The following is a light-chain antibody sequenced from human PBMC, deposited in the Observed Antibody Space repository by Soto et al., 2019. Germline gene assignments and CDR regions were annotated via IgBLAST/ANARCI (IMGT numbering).Light chain of an antibody. J-gene: IGKJ5*01. CDR1: QSVNSNF. CDR3: QQYGSLIT. Sequence: EIVLTQSPGTLSLSPGYRATLSCRASQSVNSNFLAWYQQKPGQAPRLLIYGASSRATGIPDTFSGSGSGTDFTLTISRLEPGDFAVYYCQQYGSLITFGQGTRLEIK. V-gene: IGKV3-20*01. CDR2: GAS.